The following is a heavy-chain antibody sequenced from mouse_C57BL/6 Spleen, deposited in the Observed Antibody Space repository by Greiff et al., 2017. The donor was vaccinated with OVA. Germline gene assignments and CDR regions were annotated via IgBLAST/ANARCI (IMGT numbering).Heavy chain of an antibody. CDR2: IWRGGST. J-gene: IGHJ2*01. D-gene: IGHD2-1*01. V-gene: IGHV2-5*01. CDR3: AKEGYGNYPFDY. Sequence: QVQLQQSGPGLVQPSQCLSITCTVSGFSLTSYGVHWVRQSPGQGLEWLGVIWRGGSTDYNAAFMSRLSITKDNSKSQVFFKMNSLQADDTAIYYCAKEGYGNYPFDYWGQGTTLTVSS. CDR1: GFSLTSYG.